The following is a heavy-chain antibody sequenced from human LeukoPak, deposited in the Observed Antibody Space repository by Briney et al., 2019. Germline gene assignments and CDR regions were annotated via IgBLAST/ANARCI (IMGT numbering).Heavy chain of an antibody. J-gene: IGHJ4*02. D-gene: IGHD3-3*01. V-gene: IGHV3-23*01. CDR3: AKLRDDFWSGYYRGEFDY. Sequence: QTGGSLRLSCAASGFTFSSYAMSWVRQAPGKGLEWVSAISGSGGSTYYADSVKGRFTISRDNSKNTLYLQMNSLRADDTAVYYCAKLRDDFWSGYYRGEFDYWGQGTLVTVSS. CDR1: GFTFSSYA. CDR2: ISGSGGST.